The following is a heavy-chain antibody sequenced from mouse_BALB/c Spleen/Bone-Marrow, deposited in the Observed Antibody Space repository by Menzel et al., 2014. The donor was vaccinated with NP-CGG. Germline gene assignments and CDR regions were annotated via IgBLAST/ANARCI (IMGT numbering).Heavy chain of an antibody. CDR2: INPYNDVT. Sequence: VQLQQSGPELVKPGASMKISCKAPGYSFTGYTMNWVKQSHGKNLEWIGLINPYNDVTIYNQKFKGKATLTVDKSSSTAYMELLSLTSEDSAVYYCATLYDSYAMDYWGQGTSVTVSS. D-gene: IGHD1-1*01. CDR1: GYSFTGYT. CDR3: ATLYDSYAMDY. J-gene: IGHJ4*01. V-gene: IGHV1-18*01.